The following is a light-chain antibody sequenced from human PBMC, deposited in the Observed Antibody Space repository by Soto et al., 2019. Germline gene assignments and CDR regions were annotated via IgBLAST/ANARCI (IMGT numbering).Light chain of an antibody. CDR2: AAS. V-gene: IGKV3-20*01. CDR1: QTISTNY. CDR3: QQDGRT. J-gene: IGKJ5*01. Sequence: EVVLTQSPGTLSLSPGETATLSCRASQTISTNYLAWYQQKPGQAPRLLLYAASNRLTGIPDRFSGSGSGTEFTLPNRRLEPEDFALYFRQQDGRTLGQGTRLEIK.